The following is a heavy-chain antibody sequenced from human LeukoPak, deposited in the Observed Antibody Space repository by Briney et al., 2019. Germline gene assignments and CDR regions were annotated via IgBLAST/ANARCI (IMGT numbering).Heavy chain of an antibody. Sequence: GESLKISCKGSGYSFTSYWIGWVRQMPGKGLEWVGIIYPGDSDTRYSPSFQGQVTISVDKSINTAYLRWSSLKASDTAMYYCATSESQTRFDYWGQGTLVTVSS. V-gene: IGHV5-51*01. D-gene: IGHD1/OR15-1a*01. J-gene: IGHJ4*02. CDR3: ATSESQTRFDY. CDR2: IYPGDSDT. CDR1: GYSFTSYW.